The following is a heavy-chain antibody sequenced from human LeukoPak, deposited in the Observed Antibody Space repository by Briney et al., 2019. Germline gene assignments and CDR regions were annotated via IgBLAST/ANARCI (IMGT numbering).Heavy chain of an antibody. D-gene: IGHD6-6*01. J-gene: IGHJ5*02. V-gene: IGHV4-34*01. CDR3: ARDRIAARGSAHNWFDP. CDR1: GGSFSGYY. Sequence: SETLSLTCAVYGGSFSGYYWGWIRQPPGKGLEWIGTVYYSGSTYYNPSLKSRVTISVDTSKNQFPLKLSSVTAADTAVYYCARDRIAARGSAHNWFDPWGQGTLVIVSS. CDR2: VYYSGST.